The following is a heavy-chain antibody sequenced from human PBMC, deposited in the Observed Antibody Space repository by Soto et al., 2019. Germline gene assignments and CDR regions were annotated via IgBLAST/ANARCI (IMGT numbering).Heavy chain of an antibody. Sequence: SETLSLTCTVSGGSISSSYWSWIRQPPGKGLEWIGYIYYSGSTNFNPSLKSRVTISVATSKNQFSLKLSSVTAADTAVYYCAKAPSGYDFFYFDYWGQGTLVTVSS. CDR3: AKAPSGYDFFYFDY. V-gene: IGHV4-59*01. CDR1: GGSISSSY. CDR2: IYYSGST. J-gene: IGHJ4*02. D-gene: IGHD5-12*01.